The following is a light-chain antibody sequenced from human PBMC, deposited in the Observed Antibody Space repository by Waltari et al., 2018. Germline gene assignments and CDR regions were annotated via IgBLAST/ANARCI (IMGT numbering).Light chain of an antibody. Sequence: QSALTQPASVSGSPGQSITISCTGTSSDVGGSTYVSWYQQHPGKAPKLMIYEVSNRPSGVSNRFSGSKSGNTASLTISGLQAEDEADYYCSSYTSSSTPVFGGGTKLTVL. CDR2: EVS. CDR3: SSYTSSSTPV. CDR1: SSDVGGSTY. J-gene: IGLJ3*02. V-gene: IGLV2-14*01.